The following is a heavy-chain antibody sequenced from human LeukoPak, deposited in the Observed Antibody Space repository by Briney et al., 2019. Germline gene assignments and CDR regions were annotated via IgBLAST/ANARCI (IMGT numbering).Heavy chain of an antibody. V-gene: IGHV3-53*01. CDR1: GLTVSSNY. Sequence: GGSLRLSCAASGLTVSSNYMSWVRHAPGKGLECVSVIYSGGRTYYADSVKGRFTISRDNSKNTLYLQMNSLRGEDTAVYYCARVPHYHYVMDVWGKGTTVTVSS. J-gene: IGHJ6*04. CDR3: ARVPHYHYVMDV. CDR2: IYSGGRT.